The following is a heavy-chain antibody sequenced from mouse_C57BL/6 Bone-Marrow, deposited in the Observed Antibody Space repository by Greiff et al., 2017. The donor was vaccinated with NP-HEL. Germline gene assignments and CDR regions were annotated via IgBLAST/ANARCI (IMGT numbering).Heavy chain of an antibody. CDR3: ARRRGGSSPYYAMDY. CDR1: GFTFSSYG. J-gene: IGHJ4*01. D-gene: IGHD1-1*01. V-gene: IGHV5-6*01. Sequence: EVQVVESGGDLVKPGGSLKLSCAASGFTFSSYGMSWVRQTPDKRLEWVATISSGGSYTYYPDSVKGRFTISRDNAKNTLYLQMSSLKSEDTAMYYCARRRGGSSPYYAMDYWGQGTSVTVSS. CDR2: ISSGGSYT.